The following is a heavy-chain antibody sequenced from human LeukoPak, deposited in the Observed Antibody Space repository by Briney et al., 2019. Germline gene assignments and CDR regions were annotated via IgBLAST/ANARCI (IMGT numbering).Heavy chain of an antibody. D-gene: IGHD2-15*01. CDR3: ASHCSGGSCYFMGEDDY. Sequence: SETLSLTCTVSGGSISSGSYYWSWIRQPAGKGLEWIGRIYTSGSTNYNPSLKSRVTISVDTSKNQFSLKLSFVTAADTAVYYCASHCSGGSCYFMGEDDYWGQGTLVTVSS. V-gene: IGHV4-61*02. CDR2: IYTSGST. J-gene: IGHJ4*02. CDR1: GGSISSGSYY.